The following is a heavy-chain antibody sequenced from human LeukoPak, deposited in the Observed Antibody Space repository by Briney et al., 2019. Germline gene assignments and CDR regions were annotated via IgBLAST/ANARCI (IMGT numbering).Heavy chain of an antibody. CDR3: ATDGGPFDN. CDR1: GFTFSSFG. J-gene: IGHJ4*02. V-gene: IGHV3-30*03. CDR2: ISYDGNRK. Sequence: GGSLRLSCAASGFTFSSFGMHWVRQAPGKGLEWVAVISYDGNRKYYADSVKDRFTISRDNSKNTVYLQMNSLRAEDTAVYYCATDGGPFDNWGQGILVTVSS. D-gene: IGHD3-10*01.